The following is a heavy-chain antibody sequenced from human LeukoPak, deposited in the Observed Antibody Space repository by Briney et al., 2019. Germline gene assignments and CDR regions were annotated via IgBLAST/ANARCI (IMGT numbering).Heavy chain of an antibody. Sequence: SETLSLTCTVSGGSISNCYWNWIRQPPGKGLEWIGYVYYSGSTNYNPSLKSRLTMSMDTSRNQFSLNLNSVTAADTAVYYCVRFGSGLDNWGQGTLVTVSS. CDR2: VYYSGST. D-gene: IGHD2-15*01. CDR3: VRFGSGLDN. J-gene: IGHJ4*02. V-gene: IGHV4-59*01. CDR1: GGSISNCY.